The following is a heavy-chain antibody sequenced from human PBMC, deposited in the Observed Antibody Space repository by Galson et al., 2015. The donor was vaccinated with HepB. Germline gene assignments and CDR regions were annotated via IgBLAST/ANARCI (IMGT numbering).Heavy chain of an antibody. J-gene: IGHJ3*01. CDR1: GFKFYNYA. CDR2: ISSNGDDT. Sequence: SLRLSCAASGFKFYNYAMHWLRQAPGKRLEYVSAISSNGDDTWYADPVKGRFTISRDNSKNTLYVQMSTLRPEDTAVYYCSSDAFDVWGQGTMVIVSS. V-gene: IGHV3-64*05. CDR3: SSDAFDV.